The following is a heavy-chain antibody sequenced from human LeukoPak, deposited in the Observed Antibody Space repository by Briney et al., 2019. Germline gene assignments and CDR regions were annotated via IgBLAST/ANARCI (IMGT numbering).Heavy chain of an antibody. D-gene: IGHD5-12*01. J-gene: IGHJ4*02. CDR2: IKRDGSSP. V-gene: IGHV3-74*01. CDR1: GFTFSSYW. Sequence: QPGGSLRLSCAASGFTFSSYWMHWIRHAPGKGLVWVSRIKRDGSSPAYADSVKGRFTISRDNAKNSLYLQMNSLRAEDTALYYCARSPRGVAKGYFDYWGQGTLVTVSS. CDR3: ARSPRGVAKGYFDY.